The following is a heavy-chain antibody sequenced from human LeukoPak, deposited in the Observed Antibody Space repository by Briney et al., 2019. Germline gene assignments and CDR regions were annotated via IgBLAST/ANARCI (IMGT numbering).Heavy chain of an antibody. D-gene: IGHD1-14*01. CDR3: ARDRNPRGY. J-gene: IGHJ4*02. CDR1: GGSISSYY. CDR2: IYYSGST. Sequence: SETLSLTCTVSGGSISSYYWSWIRQPPGKGLEWIGHIYYSGSTNYNPSLKSRVTISVDTSKNQFSLKLTSVTAADTAVYYCARDRNPRGYWGQGTLVTVSS. V-gene: IGHV4-59*01.